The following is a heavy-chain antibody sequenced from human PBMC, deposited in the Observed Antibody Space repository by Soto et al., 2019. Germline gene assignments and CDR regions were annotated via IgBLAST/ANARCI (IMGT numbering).Heavy chain of an antibody. CDR3: TGSYGKHYYYYMDV. V-gene: IGHV3-49*03. D-gene: IGHD5-18*01. J-gene: IGHJ6*03. CDR2: IRSKAYGGTT. Sequence: GSLRLSCTASGFTFGDYAMSWFRQAPGKGLEWVGFIRSKAYGGTTEYAASVKGRFTISRDDSKSIAYLQMNSLKTEDTAVYYCTGSYGKHYYYYMDVWGKGTTVTVSS. CDR1: GFTFGDYA.